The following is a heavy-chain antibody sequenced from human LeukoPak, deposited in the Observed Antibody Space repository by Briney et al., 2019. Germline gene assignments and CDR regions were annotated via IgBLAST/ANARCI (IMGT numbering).Heavy chain of an antibody. V-gene: IGHV4-4*07. J-gene: IGHJ3*02. CDR3: ASSSDIVVVPAAPEDAFDI. Sequence: SETLSLTCTVSGGSISSYYWSWIRQPAGKGLEWIGRIDTSGNTNYKPSLKSRVTMSVDTSKNQFSLKLSSVTAADTAVYYCASSSDIVVVPAAPEDAFDIWGQGTMVTVSS. CDR2: IDTSGNT. CDR1: GGSISSYY. D-gene: IGHD2-2*01.